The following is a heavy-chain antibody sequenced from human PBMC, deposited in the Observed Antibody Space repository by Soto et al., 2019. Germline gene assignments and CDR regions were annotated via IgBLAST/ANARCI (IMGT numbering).Heavy chain of an antibody. D-gene: IGHD5-12*01. CDR3: AKDLGYRPGFDP. J-gene: IGHJ5*02. CDR2: ISGSGGST. V-gene: IGHV3-23*01. Sequence: VGSLRLSCAASGFTFSSYAMSWVRQAPGKGLEWVSAISGSGGSTYYADSVKGRFTISRDNSKNTLYLQMNSLRAEDTAVYYCAKDLGYRPGFDPWGQGTLVTVSS. CDR1: GFTFSSYA.